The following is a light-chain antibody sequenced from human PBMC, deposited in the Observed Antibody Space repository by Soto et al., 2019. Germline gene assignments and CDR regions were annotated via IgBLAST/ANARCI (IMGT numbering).Light chain of an antibody. J-gene: IGKJ3*01. CDR2: GAS. V-gene: IGKV3-20*01. CDR1: QSVNGSY. Sequence: EIVLTQSPGTLSLSPGERATLSCRASQSVNGSYLAWYQQKPGQAPRLLIYGASSRATGIPDRFSGSGSGTDFTLTISRLEPEDFAVYYCQQYGGSPFTFGPGTKVDIK. CDR3: QQYGGSPFT.